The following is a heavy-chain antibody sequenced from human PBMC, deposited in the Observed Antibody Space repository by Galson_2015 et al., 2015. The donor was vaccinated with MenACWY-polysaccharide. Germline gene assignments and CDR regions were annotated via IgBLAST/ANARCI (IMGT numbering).Heavy chain of an antibody. CDR2: IKQDGREI. J-gene: IGHJ4*02. D-gene: IGHD6-13*01. CDR3: ARDILRGSFWYEVLDY. CDR1: GFTFSRYW. V-gene: IGHV3-7*03. Sequence: SLRLSCAASGFTFSRYWMSWVRQGPGKGLEWVANIKQDGREIYYVDSVKGRFTISRDNAKNSLYLQMSSLRAEDTAVYYCARDILRGSFWYEVLDYWGRGSLATVSS.